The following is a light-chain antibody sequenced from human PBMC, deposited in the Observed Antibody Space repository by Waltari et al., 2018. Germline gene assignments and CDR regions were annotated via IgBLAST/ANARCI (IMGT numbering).Light chain of an antibody. CDR3: QTWGTGIRV. J-gene: IGLJ3*02. CDR2: LNSDGSH. V-gene: IGLV4-69*01. Sequence: QLVLTQSPSASASLGASVKLTCTLSSGHSSYAIGWHQQQPEKGPRSLMKLNSDGSHSKGAGIPARSSGSTSGAERYLTISRLQSEDEADYYCQTWGTGIRVFGGGTKLTVL. CDR1: SGHSSYA.